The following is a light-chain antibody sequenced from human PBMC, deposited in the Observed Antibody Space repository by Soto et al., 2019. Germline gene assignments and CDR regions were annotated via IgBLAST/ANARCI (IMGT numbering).Light chain of an antibody. J-gene: IGKJ3*01. V-gene: IGKV3-20*01. CDR3: QQYGSSLFT. CDR1: QSVSSSY. CDR2: GAS. Sequence: EIVLTQSPGTLSLSPGERATLSCRASQSVSSSYLAWYQQKPGQAPRLLIYGASSRATGIPERFSGGGSGTDFTLTITRLEPEDFAVYYCQQYGSSLFTFGPGTKVDFK.